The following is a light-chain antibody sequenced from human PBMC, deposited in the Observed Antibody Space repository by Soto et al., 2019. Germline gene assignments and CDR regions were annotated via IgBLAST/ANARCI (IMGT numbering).Light chain of an antibody. CDR3: QQYGSSPRT. J-gene: IGKJ1*01. Sequence: EIVLTQSPGTLSLSPGERATLSCRASQSVSSSYLAWYQQKPGQAPRLLIYGASSRATGIPARFSGSRSGTYFTLTISSLEPEDFAVYYCQQYGSSPRTFGQGTKVEIK. CDR1: QSVSSSY. CDR2: GAS. V-gene: IGKV3-20*01.